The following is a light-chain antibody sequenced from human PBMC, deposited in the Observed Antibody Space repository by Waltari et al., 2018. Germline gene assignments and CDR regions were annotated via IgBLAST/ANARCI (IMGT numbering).Light chain of an antibody. J-gene: IGKJ4*01. CDR1: QGISSY. V-gene: IGKV1-17*01. CDR2: GAT. Sequence: DIQMTQSQSSLSASVGATVTITCRASQGISSYLHWFQQKPGKAPKLLIYGATTLESGVPSRFSGSGSGTEFTLTINSLQPEDFAVYYCLQHNSYPLTVGGGTRVEIK. CDR3: LQHNSYPLT.